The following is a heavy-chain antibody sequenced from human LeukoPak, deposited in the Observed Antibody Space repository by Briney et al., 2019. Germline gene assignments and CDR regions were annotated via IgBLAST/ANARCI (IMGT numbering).Heavy chain of an antibody. D-gene: IGHD5-12*01. V-gene: IGHV4-30-4*07. J-gene: IGHJ4*02. CDR3: ARVDRYDFYFDY. CDR1: GGSISSGGYS. CDR2: ISYNGST. Sequence: SSETLSLTCAVSGGSISSGGYSWTWIRQPPGKGLEWIGYISYNGSTYYNPSLKSRVTISVDTSKNQFSLKVRSVTAADTAVYYCARVDRYDFYFDYWGQGTLVTVSS.